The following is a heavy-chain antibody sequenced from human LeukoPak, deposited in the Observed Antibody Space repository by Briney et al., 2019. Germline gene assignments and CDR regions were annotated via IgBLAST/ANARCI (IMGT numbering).Heavy chain of an antibody. CDR1: GYTFTSYA. CDR2: INTNTGNP. D-gene: IGHD3-22*01. V-gene: IGHV7-4-1*02. Sequence: ASVNVSCKASGYTFTSYAMNWVRQAPGQGLEWMGWINTNTGNPTYAQGFTGRFVFSLDTSVSTAYLQISSLKAEDTAVYYCAREEYYYDSSGFDAFDIWGQGTMVTVSS. J-gene: IGHJ3*02. CDR3: AREEYYYDSSGFDAFDI.